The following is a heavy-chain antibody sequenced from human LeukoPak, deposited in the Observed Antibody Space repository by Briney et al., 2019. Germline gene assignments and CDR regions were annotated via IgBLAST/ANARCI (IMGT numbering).Heavy chain of an antibody. V-gene: IGHV3-23*01. CDR3: ARARPWDSSRAYYFGMDV. D-gene: IGHD2-15*01. CDR1: GFTFSSYA. Sequence: PGGSLRLSCEASGFTFSSYAIRWVRQAPGTGLEWVSSIPGSGGATYYADSVRGRFSISRDSSKNTVYLQMNSLRDEDTAVYYCARARPWDSSRAYYFGMDVWGQGTTVTVS. CDR2: IPGSGGAT. J-gene: IGHJ6*02.